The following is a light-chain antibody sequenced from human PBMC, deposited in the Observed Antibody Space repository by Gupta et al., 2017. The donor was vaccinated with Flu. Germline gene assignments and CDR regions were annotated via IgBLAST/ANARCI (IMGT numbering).Light chain of an antibody. Sequence: GNRVTITCRARQKISNYLNWFQQESGKAPKLLIYSLSDLQSDVPSRCGGSGSGSEFTFTSSSLQPEYFATYYCQQSYRTPYTFGQGTKLEIQ. V-gene: IGKV1-39*01. CDR1: QKISNY. CDR3: QQSYRTPYT. J-gene: IGKJ2*01. CDR2: SLS.